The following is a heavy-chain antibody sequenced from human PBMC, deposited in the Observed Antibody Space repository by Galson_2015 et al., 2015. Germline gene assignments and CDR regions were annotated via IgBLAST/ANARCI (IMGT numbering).Heavy chain of an antibody. J-gene: IGHJ4*02. CDR2: ISSGRGTI. Sequence: SLRLSCAASGFTFNTYSMNWVRQAPGKGLEWVSYISSGRGTIYYADAVKGRFTISRDNAKNSLYLQMNILRADHTAVYFCAGASGTPFFDYSVQGGLLTASS. CDR3: AGASGTPFFDY. D-gene: IGHD2/OR15-2a*01. V-gene: IGHV3-48*01. CDR1: GFTFNTYS.